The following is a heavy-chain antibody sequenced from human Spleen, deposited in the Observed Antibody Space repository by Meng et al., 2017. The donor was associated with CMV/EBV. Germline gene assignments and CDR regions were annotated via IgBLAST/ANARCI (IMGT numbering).Heavy chain of an antibody. V-gene: IGHV3-73*02. D-gene: IGHD5-12*01. CDR2: IRSKANSYAT. J-gene: IGHJ4*02. Sequence: EVQLVESXXGSVQXGGSLQLSCAASGFTFSGSAMHCVRQASEKGLEWVGRIRSKANSYATAYAASVKGRFTISRDDSKNTAYLQMNSLKTEDTAVYYCTSRGYTHNSDYWGQGTLVTVSS. CDR3: TSRGYTHNSDY. CDR1: GFTFSGSA.